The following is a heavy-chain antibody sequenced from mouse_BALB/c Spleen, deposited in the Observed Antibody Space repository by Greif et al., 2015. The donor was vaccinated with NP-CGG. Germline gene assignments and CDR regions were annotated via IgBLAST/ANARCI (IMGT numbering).Heavy chain of an antibody. CDR2: INPNNGGT. CDR3: ARSRDGYDVFDY. D-gene: IGHD2-2*01. CDR1: GYTFTDYN. V-gene: IGHV1-18*01. J-gene: IGHJ2*01. Sequence: EVQLQQSGPELVKPGASVKIPCKASGYTFTDYNMDWVKQSHGKSLEWIGDINPNNGGTIYNQKFKGKATLTVDKSSSTAYMELRSLTSEDTAVYYCARSRDGYDVFDYWGQGTTLTVSS.